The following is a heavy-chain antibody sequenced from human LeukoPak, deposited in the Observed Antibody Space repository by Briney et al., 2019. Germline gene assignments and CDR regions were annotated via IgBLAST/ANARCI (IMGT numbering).Heavy chain of an antibody. Sequence: SVKVSCKASGGTFSSYAISWVRQAPGQGLAWMGRIIPILGIANYAQKFQGRVTTTADKSTSTAYMELSSLRSEHPAVYYRASNYGGNSGAFDIWGQGTMVTVSS. V-gene: IGHV1-69*04. D-gene: IGHD4-23*01. CDR2: IIPILGIA. J-gene: IGHJ3*02. CDR1: GGTFSSYA. CDR3: ASNYGGNSGAFDI.